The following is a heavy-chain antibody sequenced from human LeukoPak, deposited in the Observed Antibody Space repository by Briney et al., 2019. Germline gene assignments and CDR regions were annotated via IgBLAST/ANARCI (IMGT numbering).Heavy chain of an antibody. CDR1: GSTFSSYA. Sequence: SVKFSCKASGSTFSSYAISWVRQAPGQGLEWMGRIIPILGIANYAQKFQGRVTITADKSTSTAYMELSSLRSEDTAVYYCARGLGYYFDYWGQGTLVTVSS. D-gene: IGHD7-27*01. V-gene: IGHV1-69*04. CDR3: ARGLGYYFDY. CDR2: IIPILGIA. J-gene: IGHJ4*02.